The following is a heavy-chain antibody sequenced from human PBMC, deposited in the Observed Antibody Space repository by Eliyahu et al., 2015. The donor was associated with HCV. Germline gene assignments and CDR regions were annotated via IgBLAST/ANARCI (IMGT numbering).Heavy chain of an antibody. J-gene: IGHJ3*02. CDR3: AKDFKRGYSYGSGELNAFDI. CDR2: ISYDGSNK. D-gene: IGHD5-18*01. Sequence: QVQLVESGGGVVQPGRSLRLSCAAXGFXFXSXGXXXVRQAPGKGLEWVAVISYDGSNKYYADSVKGRFTISRDNSKNTLYLQMNSLRAEDTAVYFCAKDFKRGYSYGSGELNAFDIWGQGTMVTVSS. V-gene: IGHV3-30*18. CDR1: GFXFXSXG.